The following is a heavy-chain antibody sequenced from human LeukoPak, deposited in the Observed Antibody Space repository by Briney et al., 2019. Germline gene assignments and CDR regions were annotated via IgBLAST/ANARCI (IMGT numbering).Heavy chain of an antibody. Sequence: GGSLRLSCAASGFTFSSYEMGWVRQAPGKGLEWVSYISSSGSTIYYADSVKGRFTISRDNAKNSLYLQMNSLRAEDTAFYYCARDGLGYSFDSWGQGTLVTVSS. CDR3: ARDGLGYSFDS. CDR2: ISSSGSTI. D-gene: IGHD6-13*01. V-gene: IGHV3-48*03. J-gene: IGHJ4*02. CDR1: GFTFSSYE.